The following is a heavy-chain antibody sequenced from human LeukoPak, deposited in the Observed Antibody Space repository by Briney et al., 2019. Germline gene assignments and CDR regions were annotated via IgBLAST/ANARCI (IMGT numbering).Heavy chain of an antibody. V-gene: IGHV3-23*01. Sequence: GGSLRLSCAASGFTFSDYYMSWIRQAPGKGLEWVSAISGSGGSTYYADSVKGRFTISRDNSKNTLYLQMNSLRAEDTAVYYCAKAMVATTDIDYWGQGTLVTVSS. J-gene: IGHJ4*02. D-gene: IGHD5-12*01. CDR3: AKAMVATTDIDY. CDR2: ISGSGGST. CDR1: GFTFSDYY.